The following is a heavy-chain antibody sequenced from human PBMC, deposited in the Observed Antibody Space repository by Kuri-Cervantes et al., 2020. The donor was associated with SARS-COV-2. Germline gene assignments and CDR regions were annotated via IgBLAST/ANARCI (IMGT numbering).Heavy chain of an antibody. D-gene: IGHD3-10*01. CDR3: AKDLRLLWFVELLY. V-gene: IGHV3-30*04. CDR1: GFTFSSYA. CDR2: ISYDGSNK. Sequence: GGSLRLSCAASGFTFSSYAMHWVRQAPGKGLEWVAVISYDGSNKYYADSVKGRFTISRDNSKNTLYLQMNSLRAEDTAVYYCAKDLRLLWFVELLYWGQGTLVTVSS. J-gene: IGHJ4*02.